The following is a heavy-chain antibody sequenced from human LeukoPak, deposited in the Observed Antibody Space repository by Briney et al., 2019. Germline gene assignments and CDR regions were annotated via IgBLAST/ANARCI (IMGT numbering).Heavy chain of an antibody. Sequence: PGGSLRLSCAASGFTFSSYAMSWVRQAPGKGLEWVSAISGSGGSTYYADSVKGRFTISRDNSKNTLYLQMNSLRAEDTAVYYCAKDSGEYYYGSGSYLDYWGQGTLVTVSS. CDR2: ISGSGGST. CDR3: AKDSGEYYYGSGSYLDY. J-gene: IGHJ4*02. D-gene: IGHD3-10*01. CDR1: GFTFSSYA. V-gene: IGHV3-23*01.